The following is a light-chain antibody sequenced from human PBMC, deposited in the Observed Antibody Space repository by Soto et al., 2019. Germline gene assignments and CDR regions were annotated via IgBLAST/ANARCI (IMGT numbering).Light chain of an antibody. CDR3: QQYKSYSET. V-gene: IGKV1-5*01. Sequence: DIQMTQSPSTLSASVGDRVTITCRASQSISSWLAWYQQKPGKAPKLLIYDASTLEGGVPSRFSGSGSGKEFTLTISGLQPDDFATYYCQQYKSYSETFGQGTKVEIK. CDR2: DAS. J-gene: IGKJ1*01. CDR1: QSISSW.